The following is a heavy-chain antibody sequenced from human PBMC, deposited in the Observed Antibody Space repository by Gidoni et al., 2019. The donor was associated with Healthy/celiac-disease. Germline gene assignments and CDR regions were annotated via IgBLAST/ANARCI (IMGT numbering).Heavy chain of an antibody. Sequence: QVQLQESGPGLVKPSETLSLTCTVSGGSISNYYWSWIRQPPGKGLEWIGYIYYSGTTNYNPSLKSRVTISVDTSKNQFSLKLTSVTAADTAVYYCTREEGIAVPFDYWGQGTLVTVSS. J-gene: IGHJ4*02. CDR1: GGSISNYY. D-gene: IGHD6-19*01. CDR2: IYYSGTT. V-gene: IGHV4-59*12. CDR3: TREEGIAVPFDY.